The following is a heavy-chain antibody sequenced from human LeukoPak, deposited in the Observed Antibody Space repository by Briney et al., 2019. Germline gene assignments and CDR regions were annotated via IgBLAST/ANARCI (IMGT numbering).Heavy chain of an antibody. CDR3: ARLNLIRGVRVIDY. CDR1: GYTVTGYY. Sequence: ASVKVSCKASGYTVTGYYIHWVRQAPGQGLEWMGWINADNDQTHYGQNLQDRVTMTTDPSTRTVYMNLRTLRADDTAMYYCARLNLIRGVRVIDYWGQGTLVTVSS. V-gene: IGHV1-18*04. J-gene: IGHJ4*02. CDR2: INADNDQT. D-gene: IGHD3-10*01.